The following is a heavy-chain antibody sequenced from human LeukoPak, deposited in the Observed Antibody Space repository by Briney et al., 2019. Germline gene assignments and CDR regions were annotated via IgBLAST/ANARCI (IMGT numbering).Heavy chain of an antibody. Sequence: PGGSLRLSCAASGFTFSSYSMNWVRQAPGKGLEWISYISSGSSIIHFADSVKGRFTISRDKAKNSLYLQMNSLRAEDTAVYYCARVVPYSSGWSPGVYFDYWGQGTLVTVSS. D-gene: IGHD6-19*01. J-gene: IGHJ4*02. CDR3: ARVVPYSSGWSPGVYFDY. V-gene: IGHV3-48*01. CDR2: ISSGSSII. CDR1: GFTFSSYS.